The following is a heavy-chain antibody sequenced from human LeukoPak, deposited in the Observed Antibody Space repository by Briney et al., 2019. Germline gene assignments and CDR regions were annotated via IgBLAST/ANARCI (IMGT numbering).Heavy chain of an antibody. J-gene: IGHJ4*02. CDR1: GYTFTTYG. V-gene: IGHV1-18*01. Sequence: ASVKVSCKASGYTFTTYGISWVRQATGQGLEWMGYIITYNGNTNYAQKLQGRVTMTTDTSTSTAYMELRSLRSDDTAVYYCAREADYIAAAGETAYFDYWGQGTLVTVSS. CDR3: AREADYIAAAGETAYFDY. CDR2: IITYNGNT. D-gene: IGHD6-13*01.